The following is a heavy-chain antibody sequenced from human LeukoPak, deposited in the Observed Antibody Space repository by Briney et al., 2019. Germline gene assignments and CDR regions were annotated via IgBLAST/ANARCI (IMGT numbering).Heavy chain of an antibody. J-gene: IGHJ6*02. CDR1: GYTFTGYY. CDR3: ARALPLYYGMDV. V-gene: IGHV1-2*02. Sequence: EASVKVSCKASGYTFTGYYMHWVRQAPGQGLEWMGWINPNSGGTNYAQKFQGRVTMTRDTSISTAYMELSRLRSDDTAVYYRARALPLYYGMDVWGQGTTVTVSS. CDR2: INPNSGGT.